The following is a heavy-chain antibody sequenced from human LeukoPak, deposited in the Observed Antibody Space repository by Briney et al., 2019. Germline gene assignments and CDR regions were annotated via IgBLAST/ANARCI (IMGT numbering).Heavy chain of an antibody. D-gene: IGHD6-19*01. J-gene: IGHJ4*02. CDR3: AGVVSGGWEDFDY. CDR1: GYTFSSNSAA. CDR2: TYYRYKWYK. Sequence: SQTLSLTCAISGYTFSSNSAAWNCITQSPSRDLEWLGRTYYRYKWYKDYAVSGKSPITINPDTYKIQFSLKLNSVTPEDMAVYYSAGVVSGGWEDFDYWGQGTLVTVPS. V-gene: IGHV6-1*01.